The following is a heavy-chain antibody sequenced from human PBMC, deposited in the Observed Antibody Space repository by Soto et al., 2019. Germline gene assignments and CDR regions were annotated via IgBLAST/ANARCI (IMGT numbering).Heavy chain of an antibody. J-gene: IGHJ4*02. Sequence: SETLSLTCTVSGGSVNSDNCCWSWIRQPAGRGLEWIGYIYYTGSTNYNPSLKRRVTISIDTSRNQFSLKLSSVTAADTAVYSCAREFSNSPDAFDSWGQGSLVTVSS. CDR2: IYYTGST. D-gene: IGHD6-6*01. CDR1: GGSVNSDNCC. V-gene: IGHV4-61*01. CDR3: AREFSNSPDAFDS.